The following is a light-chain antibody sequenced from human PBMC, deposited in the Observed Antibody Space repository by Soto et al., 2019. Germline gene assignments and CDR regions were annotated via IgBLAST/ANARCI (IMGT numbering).Light chain of an antibody. CDR2: AAS. CDR1: QCISND. V-gene: IGKV1-27*01. CDR3: QNYNSAHRK. Sequence: DIQMTHSPSSLSASIGDRVTISCRASQCISNDLAWYQQKPGKVPYLLIYAASTSHSGVPSRFRGSGSGTDFTLTISSLQPEDVATYYCQNYNSAHRKFGQGTKVDIK. J-gene: IGKJ1*01.